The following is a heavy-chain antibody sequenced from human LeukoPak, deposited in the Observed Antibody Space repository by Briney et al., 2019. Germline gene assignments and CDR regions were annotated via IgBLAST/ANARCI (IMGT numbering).Heavy chain of an antibody. CDR3: AKDTGDGKYDSSGYYPSY. CDR2: ISYDGSNK. Sequence: GGSLRLSCAASGFTFSSYAMHWVRQAPGKGLEWVAVISYDGSNKYYADSVKGRFTISRDNSKNTLYLQMNSLRAEDTAVYYCAKDTGDGKYDSSGYYPSYWGQGTLVTVSS. J-gene: IGHJ4*02. D-gene: IGHD3-22*01. V-gene: IGHV3-30*04. CDR1: GFTFSSYA.